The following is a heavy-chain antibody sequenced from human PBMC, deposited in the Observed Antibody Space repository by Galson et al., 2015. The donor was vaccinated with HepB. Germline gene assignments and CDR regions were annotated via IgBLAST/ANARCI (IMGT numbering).Heavy chain of an antibody. D-gene: IGHD2/OR15-2a*01. J-gene: IGHJ6*02. CDR3: ARDPPQYYYGMDV. V-gene: IGHV6-1*01. CDR2: TYYRSTWYY. CDR1: GDSVSSKSAA. Sequence: CAISGDSVSSKSAAWNWIRQSPSRGLEWLGRTYYRSTWYYDYAVSVKGRITINPDTSKNQFSLQLNFVTPEDTAVYYCARDPPQYYYGMDVWGQGTTVTVSS.